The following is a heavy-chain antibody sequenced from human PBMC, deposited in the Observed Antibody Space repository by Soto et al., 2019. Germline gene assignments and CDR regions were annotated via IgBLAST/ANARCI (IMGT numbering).Heavy chain of an antibody. V-gene: IGHV4-61*08. CDR3: ARHYSGSYYSHWFDP. Sequence: PSETLSLTCTVSGGSISSGDYYWSWIRQPPGKGLEWIGYIFYSGNTNYNPSLQSRVTISVDTSKNQFSLKLRSVTAADTAMYYCARHYSGSYYSHWFDPWGQGTLVTVSS. D-gene: IGHD1-26*01. J-gene: IGHJ5*02. CDR1: GGSISSGDYY. CDR2: IFYSGNT.